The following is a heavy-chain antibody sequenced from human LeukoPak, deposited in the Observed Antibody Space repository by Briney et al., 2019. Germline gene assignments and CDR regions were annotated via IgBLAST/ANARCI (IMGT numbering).Heavy chain of an antibody. CDR2: ISSSGTTI. CDR3: ARDYRSTFDY. D-gene: IGHD1-26*01. CDR1: GFTFSDYY. Sequence: GGSLRLSCAASGFTFSDYYMSWIRQAPGKGLEWVSYISSSGTTISYTDSVKGRFTISRNNAKNSLYLQMNSLRAEDTAVYYCARDYRSTFDYWGQGTLVTVSS. J-gene: IGHJ4*02. V-gene: IGHV3-11*01.